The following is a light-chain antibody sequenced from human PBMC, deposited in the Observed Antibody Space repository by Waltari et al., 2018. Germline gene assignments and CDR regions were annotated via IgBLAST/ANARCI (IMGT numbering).Light chain of an antibody. V-gene: IGKV1-39*01. CDR2: TAA. CDR3: QQSYSTLALT. CDR1: QSIDTF. J-gene: IGKJ4*01. Sequence: DIQMTQSPSSLSASVGDRVTITCRASQSIDTFLNWYQQKPGRAPNLLIHTAANLKTGVPSRFSGSGSGTDFTLTISSLQPEDFATYYCQQSYSTLALTFGGGTKVELK.